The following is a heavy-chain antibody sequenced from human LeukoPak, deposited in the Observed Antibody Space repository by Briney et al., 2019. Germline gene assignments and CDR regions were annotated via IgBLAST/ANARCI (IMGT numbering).Heavy chain of an antibody. CDR2: ISSSSSYI. Sequence: GGSLRLSCAASGFTFSSYSMNWVRQAPGKGLEWVSSISSSSSYIYYADSVKGRFTISRDNAKNSLYLQMNSLRAEDTAVYYCAREGVGWFGELDGFYGMDVWGQGTTVTVSS. V-gene: IGHV3-21*01. D-gene: IGHD3-10*01. J-gene: IGHJ6*02. CDR3: AREGVGWFGELDGFYGMDV. CDR1: GFTFSSYS.